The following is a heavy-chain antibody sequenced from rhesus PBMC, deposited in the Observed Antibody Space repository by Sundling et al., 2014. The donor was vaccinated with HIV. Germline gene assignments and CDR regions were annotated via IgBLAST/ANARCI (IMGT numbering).Heavy chain of an antibody. CDR2: FGGSSGSR. D-gene: IGHD1-14*01. J-gene: IGHJ4*01. V-gene: IGHV4-73*01. CDR1: GASISGYYY. CDR3: AIEINNDIDF. Sequence: QVKLQQWGEGLVKPSETLSLTCGVYGASISGYYYWNWIRQPPGKGLEWIGYFGGSSGSRYYNPSLKSQVTISIDTSKKQFSLKLTSATAADTAVYYCAIEINNDIDFWGQGVLVSVSS.